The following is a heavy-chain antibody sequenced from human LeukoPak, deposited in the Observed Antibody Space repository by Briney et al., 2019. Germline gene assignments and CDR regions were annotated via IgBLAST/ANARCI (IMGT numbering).Heavy chain of an antibody. V-gene: IGHV4-59*01. J-gene: IGHJ4*02. CDR3: ARENSSGHDY. CDR2: IYYSGST. Sequence: SETLSLTRTVSGGTISSYYWSWIRQPPGKGLEWIGYIYYSGSTNYNPSLKSRVTISVDTSKNQFSLKLSSVTAADTAVYYCARENSSGHDYWGQGTLVTVSS. D-gene: IGHD6-19*01. CDR1: GGTISSYY.